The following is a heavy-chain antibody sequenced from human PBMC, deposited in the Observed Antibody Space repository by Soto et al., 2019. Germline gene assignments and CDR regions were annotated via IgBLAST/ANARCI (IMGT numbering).Heavy chain of an antibody. CDR1: GGSISSGDYY. CDR3: ARDSEFYCSGGSCYRYYFDY. Sequence: SETLSLTCTVSGGSISSGDYYWSWIRQPPGKGLGWIGYIYYSGSTYYNPSLKSRVTISVDTSKNQFSLKLSSVTAADTAVYYCARDSEFYCSGGSCYRYYFDYWGQGTLVTVSS. CDR2: IYYSGST. J-gene: IGHJ4*02. D-gene: IGHD2-15*01. V-gene: IGHV4-30-4*01.